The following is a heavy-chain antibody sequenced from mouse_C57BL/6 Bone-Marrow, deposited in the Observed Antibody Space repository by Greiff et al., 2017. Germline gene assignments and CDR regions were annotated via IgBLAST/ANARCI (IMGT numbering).Heavy chain of an antibody. V-gene: IGHV14-4*01. CDR2: IDPENGDT. J-gene: IGHJ1*03. Sequence: VQLQQSGAELVRPGASVKLSCTASGFNIKDDYMHWVKQRPEQGLEWIGWIDPENGDTEYASKFQGKANITADTSSNTAYLQLSSLTSEDTSVYYCPIRWYFDVWGTGTTVTVSS. CDR3: PIRWYFDV. CDR1: GFNIKDDY.